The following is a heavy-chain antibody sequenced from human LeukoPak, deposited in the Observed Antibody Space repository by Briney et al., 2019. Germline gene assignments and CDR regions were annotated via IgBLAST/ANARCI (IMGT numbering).Heavy chain of an antibody. CDR3: ARVSKWDWAHYYYHGMDV. V-gene: IGHV1-69*13. CDR1: GGTFSSYA. J-gene: IGHJ6*02. CDR2: IIPIFGTA. D-gene: IGHD1-26*01. Sequence: SVKVSCKASGGTFSSYAISWVRQAPGQGLEWMGGIIPIFGTANYAQKFQGRVTITADESTSTAYMELSSLRSEDTAVYYCARVSKWDWAHYYYHGMDVWGQGTTVTVSS.